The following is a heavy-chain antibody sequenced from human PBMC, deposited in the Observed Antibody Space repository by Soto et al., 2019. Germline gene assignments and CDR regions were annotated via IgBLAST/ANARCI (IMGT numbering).Heavy chain of an antibody. CDR1: GGTFSSYA. Sequence: QVQLVQSGAEVKKPGSSVKVSCKASGGTFSSYAISWVRQAPGQVLEWMGGIIPIFGTANYAQKFQGRVTITAQESTSTVYMELISLILEDTAVYYFAGCWDLDFFGMDVWGKGTTVNVSS. J-gene: IGHJ6*04. D-gene: IGHD1-26*01. CDR3: AGCWDLDFFGMDV. V-gene: IGHV1-69*01. CDR2: IIPIFGTA.